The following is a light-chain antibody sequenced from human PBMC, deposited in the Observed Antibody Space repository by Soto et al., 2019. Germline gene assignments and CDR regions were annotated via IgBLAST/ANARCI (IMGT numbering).Light chain of an antibody. CDR1: SGDVGGYNY. Sequence: QSALTQPASVSGSPGQSVTISCAGTSGDVGGYNYVSWYQQHPGKAPKLLIHAVTNRPSGVSNRFSGSKSGNTASLTISSRQAEDEADYYCCSYTGSSTYVFGTGTKLTGL. J-gene: IGLJ1*01. CDR2: AVT. CDR3: CSYTGSSTYV. V-gene: IGLV2-14*01.